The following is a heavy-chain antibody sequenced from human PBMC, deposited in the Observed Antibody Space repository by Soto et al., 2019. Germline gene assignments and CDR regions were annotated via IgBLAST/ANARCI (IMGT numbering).Heavy chain of an antibody. CDR1: GFNFSSCA. CDR2: ISGDGGGT. V-gene: IGHV3-23*01. CDR3: AKEQLQRHFGFDC. Sequence: EVQVLESGGGLVQPGGSLRLSCEASGFNFSSCAMSWVRQAPGKGLEWVSGISGDGGGTYYADSVEGRFTISRDNSENTLYLQMHSLRAEDTAVYFCAKEQLQRHFGFDCWGQGTVVTVSS. D-gene: IGHD1-1*01. J-gene: IGHJ4*02.